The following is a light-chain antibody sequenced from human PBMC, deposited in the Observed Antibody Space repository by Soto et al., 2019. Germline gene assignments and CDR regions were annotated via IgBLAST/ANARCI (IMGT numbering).Light chain of an antibody. CDR2: AAS. V-gene: IGKV1-39*01. CDR1: QRISTY. J-gene: IGKJ1*01. Sequence: DIQMTQSPSTLSAGVGDRVTITCRASQRISTYLNWYQQKPGKAPTLLIYAASSLQSGVPSRFSGGGSGTDFTLTINTLQPEDFSTYFCQQCYSSPRTFGQGTNVAIK. CDR3: QQCYSSPRT.